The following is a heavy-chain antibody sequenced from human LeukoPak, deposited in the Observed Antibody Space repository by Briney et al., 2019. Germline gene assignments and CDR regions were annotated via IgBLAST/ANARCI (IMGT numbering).Heavy chain of an antibody. CDR2: ISYDGSNK. V-gene: IGHV3-30-3*01. CDR3: ARVGTRAARGRFDY. Sequence: GGSLRLSCAASGFTFSSYAMHWVRQAPGKGLEWVAVISYDGSNKYYADSVKGRFTISRDNSKNTLYLQMNSLRAEDTAVYYCARVGTRAARGRFDYWGQGTLVTVSS. J-gene: IGHJ4*02. CDR1: GFTFSSYA. D-gene: IGHD6-6*01.